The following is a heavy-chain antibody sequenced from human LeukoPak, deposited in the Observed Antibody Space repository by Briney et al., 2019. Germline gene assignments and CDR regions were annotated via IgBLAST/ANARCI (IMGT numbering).Heavy chain of an antibody. V-gene: IGHV3-73*01. Sequence: VGSLKLSCAASGDSFSGSAMHWVRQASGKGLEWVGRIRSTANSYATAYAAWVKGRFTISRDDSHNTSKRQMNSLKTEESTVVYCTRPQYCGGDCYVDYWGQGTLVTVSS. CDR3: TRPQYCGGDCYVDY. D-gene: IGHD2-21*02. CDR1: GDSFSGSA. CDR2: IRSTANSYAT. J-gene: IGHJ4*02.